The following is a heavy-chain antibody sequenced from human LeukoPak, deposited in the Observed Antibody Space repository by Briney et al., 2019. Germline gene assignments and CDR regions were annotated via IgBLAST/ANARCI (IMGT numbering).Heavy chain of an antibody. V-gene: IGHV3-23*01. CDR3: AKSPYSSSWYVNWFDP. CDR2: IVGGGRST. D-gene: IGHD6-13*01. J-gene: IGHJ5*02. CDR1: GFTFSSYA. Sequence: GGSLRLSCAASGFTFSSYAMTWVRQAPGKGLEWVSAIVGGGRSTYYADSVKGRFTISRDNSKNTVYLQMNSLRVEDTAVYYCAKSPYSSSWYVNWFDPWGQGTLVTVSS.